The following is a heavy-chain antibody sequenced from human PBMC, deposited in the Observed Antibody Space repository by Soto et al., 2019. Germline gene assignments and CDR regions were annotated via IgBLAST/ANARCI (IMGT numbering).Heavy chain of an antibody. J-gene: IGHJ6*02. CDR2: IRSKANSYAT. V-gene: IGHV3-73*01. CDR3: TRVGDYYEGHGMDV. CDR1: GFTFSGSA. Sequence: GGALRLSCAASGFTFSGSAMHWVRQASWKGLEWVGRIRSKANSYATAYAASVKGRFTISRDDSKNTAYLQMNSLKTEDTAVYYCTRVGDYYEGHGMDVWGQGTTVTVSS. D-gene: IGHD3-22*01.